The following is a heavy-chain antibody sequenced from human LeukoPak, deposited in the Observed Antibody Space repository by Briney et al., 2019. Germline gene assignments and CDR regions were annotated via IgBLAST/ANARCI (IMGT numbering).Heavy chain of an antibody. CDR3: AREWGRIAVAGGPGY. Sequence: GESLRLSCEASGFIVSNYGMHWIRQPPGKGLEWLALIWYDGQTKFYADSVKGRFTISRDNSGNTLFLHMTSLRVEDTAIYYCAREWGRIAVAGGPGYWGQGALVTVSS. CDR1: GFIVSNYG. D-gene: IGHD6-19*01. J-gene: IGHJ4*01. CDR2: IWYDGQTK. V-gene: IGHV3-33*01.